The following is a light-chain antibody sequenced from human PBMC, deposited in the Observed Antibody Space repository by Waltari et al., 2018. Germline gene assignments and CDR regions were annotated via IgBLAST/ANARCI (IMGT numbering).Light chain of an antibody. CDR3: QQFSSSVMYT. CDR1: QTISRNR. Sequence: EFVLTQSPGTLSLSPGERATLSCRDSQTISRNRIAWYVHTPGQAPRLLTYGASGRATDVPDRFSASGSWTDFSLTISRVESEDFAVYYCQQFSSSVMYTFGQGTKLEIK. CDR2: GAS. J-gene: IGKJ2*01. V-gene: IGKV3-20*01.